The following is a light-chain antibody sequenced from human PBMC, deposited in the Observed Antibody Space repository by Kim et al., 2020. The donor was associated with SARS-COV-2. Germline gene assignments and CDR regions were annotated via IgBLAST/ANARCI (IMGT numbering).Light chain of an antibody. CDR3: QSYDSFNQV. CDR1: HGSIARNY. J-gene: IGLJ3*02. V-gene: IGLV6-57*03. Sequence: GKTVTIACTRTHGSIARNYVQWYQQRPGTAPTTVIFGDNQRPSGVPDRVTASVDTSANSASLTISGLETDDEADYYCQSYDSFNQVFGGGTQLTVL. CDR2: GDN.